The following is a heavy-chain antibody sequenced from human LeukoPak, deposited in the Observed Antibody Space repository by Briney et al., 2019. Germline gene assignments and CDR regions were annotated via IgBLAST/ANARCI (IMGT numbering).Heavy chain of an antibody. J-gene: IGHJ4*02. V-gene: IGHV3-53*01. CDR3: ARDRASYDSSGYYGY. Sequence: QTGGSLRLSCAASGFTVSSNYMSWVRQAPGKGLEWVSVIYSGGNTYYADSVKGRFTISRDNSKNTLYLQMNSLRAGDTAVYYCARDRASYDSSGYYGYWGQGTLVTVSS. CDR2: IYSGGNT. CDR1: GFTVSSNY. D-gene: IGHD3-22*01.